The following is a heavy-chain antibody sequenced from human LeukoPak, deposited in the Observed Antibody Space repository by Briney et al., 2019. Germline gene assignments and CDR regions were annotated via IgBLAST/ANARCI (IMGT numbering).Heavy chain of an antibody. J-gene: IGHJ3*02. Sequence: SETLSLTCTVSGGSISSSSYYWGWIRQPPGKGLEWIGNIYYSGSSYYNPSLKSRATISVDTSKNQFSLKLSSVTAADTAVYYCARLGSTFDIWGQGTMVTVSS. V-gene: IGHV4-39*01. CDR1: GGSISSSSYY. CDR2: IYYSGSS. D-gene: IGHD2-2*01. CDR3: ARLGSTFDI.